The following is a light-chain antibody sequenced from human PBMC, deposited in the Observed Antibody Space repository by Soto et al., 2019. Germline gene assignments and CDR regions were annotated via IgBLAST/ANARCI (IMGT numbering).Light chain of an antibody. CDR2: GAS. V-gene: IGKV3-15*01. CDR3: QQYDNWPPIT. Sequence: VVLTQSPATLSLSPGERATLSCRPSLSVSIYLAWYQQKPGQAPRLLIYGASTRATGIPARFSGSGSGTEFTLTISSLQSEDFAVYYCQQYDNWPPITFGQGTRLEIK. J-gene: IGKJ5*01. CDR1: LSVSIY.